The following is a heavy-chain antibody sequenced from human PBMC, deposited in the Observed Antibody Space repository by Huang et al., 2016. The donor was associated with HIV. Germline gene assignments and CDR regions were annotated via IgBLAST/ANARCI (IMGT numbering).Heavy chain of an antibody. CDR2: FYYRGNTS. D-gene: IGHD3-10*01. CDR3: AMAYYYGSGSDSSYNSYYGMDV. CDR1: GGSVRSGSYF. J-gene: IGHJ6*02. Sequence: QVQLQESGPGLVKPSETLSLTCSVSGGSVRSGSYFWGWIRQPPGKALEWMGYFYYRGNTSKYNPSLKSRASILGDTSKNQFSLELNSVTAADTGVYYCAMAYYYGSGSDSSYNSYYGMDVWGQGTTVTVSS. V-gene: IGHV4-61*01.